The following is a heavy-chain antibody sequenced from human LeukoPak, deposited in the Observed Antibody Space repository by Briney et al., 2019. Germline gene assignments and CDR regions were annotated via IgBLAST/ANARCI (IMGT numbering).Heavy chain of an antibody. D-gene: IGHD5-12*01. CDR3: AKGAVWWLPYRDQYYFDY. CDR1: GFTFSSYG. J-gene: IGHJ4*02. V-gene: IGHV3-30*02. Sequence: GGSLRLSCAASGFTFSSYGMHWVRQAPGKGLEWVAFIRYDGSNKYYADSVKGRFTISRDNSKNTLYLQMNSLRAKDTAVYYCAKGAVWWLPYRDQYYFDYWGQGTLVTVSS. CDR2: IRYDGSNK.